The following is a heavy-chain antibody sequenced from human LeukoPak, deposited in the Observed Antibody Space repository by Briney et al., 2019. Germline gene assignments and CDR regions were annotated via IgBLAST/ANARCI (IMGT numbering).Heavy chain of an antibody. D-gene: IGHD3-22*01. J-gene: IGHJ4*02. V-gene: IGHV3-48*04. CDR2: ISSSSSTI. Sequence: PGGSLRLSCVASGFTFSSYSMNWVRQAPGKGLEWVSYISSSSSTIYYADSVKGRFTISRDNAKNSLYLQMNSLRAEDTAVYYCARKGNYYYDSSGLGDFDYWGQGTLVTVFS. CDR1: GFTFSSYS. CDR3: ARKGNYYYDSSGLGDFDY.